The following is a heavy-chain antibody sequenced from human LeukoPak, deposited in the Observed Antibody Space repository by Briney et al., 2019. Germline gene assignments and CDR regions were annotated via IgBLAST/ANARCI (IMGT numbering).Heavy chain of an antibody. V-gene: IGHV4-34*01. D-gene: IGHD3-10*01. J-gene: IGHJ1*01. CDR3: ASSGYYYARPGH. CDR2: INHSGST. Sequence: XAXXGGSFSGYXXSWIRQPPGKGXXXIGEINHSGSTNYNPSLKSRATISVDTSKNQFSLKLSSVTAADTAVYYCASSGYYYARPGHWGQGTLVTVSS. CDR1: GGSFSGYX.